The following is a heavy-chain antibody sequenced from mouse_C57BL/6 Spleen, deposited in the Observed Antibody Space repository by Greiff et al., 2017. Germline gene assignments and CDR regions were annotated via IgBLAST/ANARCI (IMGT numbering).Heavy chain of an antibody. CDR3: VRRDAD. J-gene: IGHJ3*01. CDR2: IRSKSNNYAT. CDR1: GFSFNTYA. V-gene: IGHV10-1*01. Sequence: EVQGVESGGGLVQPKGSLKLSCAASGFSFNTYAMNWVRQAPGKGLEWVARIRSKSNNYATSYADSGKDTFTISRDDSESMRYLQMNNVKTEDTAMCYCVRRDADWGKGTLVTVSA.